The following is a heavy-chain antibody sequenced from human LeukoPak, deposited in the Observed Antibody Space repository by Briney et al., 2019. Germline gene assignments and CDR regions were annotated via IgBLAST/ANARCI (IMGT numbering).Heavy chain of an antibody. V-gene: IGHV1-69*13. J-gene: IGHJ4*02. CDR3: ATSGHYDSGGYFYYFDY. D-gene: IGHD3-22*01. CDR2: IIPIFGRT. Sequence: ASVKVSCKASGDTFINYAVSWVRQAPGQGLEWMGGIIPIFGRTNYTQKFQGRVTITADDSMTTAYMELSSLRSEDTAMYYCATSGHYDSGGYFYYFDYWGQGALVTVSS. CDR1: GDTFINYA.